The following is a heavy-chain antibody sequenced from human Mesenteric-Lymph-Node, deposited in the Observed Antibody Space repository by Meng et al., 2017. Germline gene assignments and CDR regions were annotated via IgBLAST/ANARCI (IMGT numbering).Heavy chain of an antibody. CDR2: IYPGDSDT. CDR3: ARQIWFGALGWFDP. CDR1: GYTFTSYG. Sequence: KVSCKASGYTFTSYGISWVRQAPGQGLEWMGIIYPGDSDTRYSPSFQGQVTISADKSISTAYLQWSSLKASDTATYYCARQIWFGALGWFDPWGQGTLVTVSS. J-gene: IGHJ5*02. V-gene: IGHV5-51*01. D-gene: IGHD3-10*01.